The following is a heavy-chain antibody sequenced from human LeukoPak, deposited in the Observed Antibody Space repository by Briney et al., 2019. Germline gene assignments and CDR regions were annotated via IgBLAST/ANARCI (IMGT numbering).Heavy chain of an antibody. CDR3: ARASIAASYYYYGMDV. J-gene: IGHJ6*02. V-gene: IGHV4-30-4*01. Sequence: PSQTLSHTCTVSAGSISSGDYYWSWIRQPPGKGLEWIGYIYYTGSTYNNPSLKSRVTISVDTSKNQFSLKLSSVTAADTAVYYCARASIAASYYYYGMDVWGQGTTVTVSS. CDR2: IYYTGST. CDR1: AGSISSGDYY. D-gene: IGHD6-6*01.